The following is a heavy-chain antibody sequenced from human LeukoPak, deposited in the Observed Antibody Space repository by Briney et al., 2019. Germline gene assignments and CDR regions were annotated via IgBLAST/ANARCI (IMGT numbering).Heavy chain of an antibody. CDR1: GYTFTSYG. CDR2: ISAYNGNT. D-gene: IGHD4-17*01. V-gene: IGHV1-18*01. Sequence: ASVKVSCKASGYTFTSYGISWLRQAPGQGLEWMGWISAYNGNTNYAQKLQGRVTMTTDASTSTAYMELRSLRSDDTAVYYCARDLDYGDYVSLSYYMDVWGKGTTVTVSS. J-gene: IGHJ6*03. CDR3: ARDLDYGDYVSLSYYMDV.